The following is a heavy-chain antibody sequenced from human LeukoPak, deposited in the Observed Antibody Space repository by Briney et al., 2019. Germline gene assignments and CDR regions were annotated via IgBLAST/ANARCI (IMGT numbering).Heavy chain of an antibody. CDR1: GFSISSYY. J-gene: IGHJ5*02. Sequence: SETLSLTCTVSGFSISSYYWSWIRQPPGKGLEWIGYIYYSGSTNYNPSLKSRVTISVDTSKNQFSLKLSSVTAADTAVYYCARGGSYCSGGSCYLIGWFDPWGQGTLVTVSS. V-gene: IGHV4-59*01. D-gene: IGHD2-15*01. CDR3: ARGGSYCSGGSCYLIGWFDP. CDR2: IYYSGST.